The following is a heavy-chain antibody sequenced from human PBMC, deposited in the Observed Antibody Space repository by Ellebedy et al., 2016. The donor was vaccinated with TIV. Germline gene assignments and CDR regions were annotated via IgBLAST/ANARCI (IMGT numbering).Heavy chain of an antibody. Sequence: PGGSLRLSCVASGFTFSDFWMHWVRQAPGKGLVWVSRIKGDGSYASYPDSVKGRFTISRDNGRNTLYLQMSSLRAEDTAVYYCAMGAYTYGRALFDPWGQGTSVTVSS. CDR1: GFTFSDFW. J-gene: IGHJ5*02. CDR2: IKGDGSYA. CDR3: AMGAYTYGRALFDP. D-gene: IGHD5-18*01. V-gene: IGHV3-74*01.